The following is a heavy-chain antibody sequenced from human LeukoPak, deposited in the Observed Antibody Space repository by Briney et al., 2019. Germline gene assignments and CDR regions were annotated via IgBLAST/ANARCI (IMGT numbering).Heavy chain of an antibody. J-gene: IGHJ4*02. CDR2: ISGSGVDT. V-gene: IGHV3-23*01. CDR1: GFTFSSYA. Sequence: GGSLRLTCAASGFTFSSYAMSWIRQAPGKGLEWVSVISGSGVDTYYADSVKGRFTISRDNSKNTLYLQMNSLRAEDTAVYYCARRGGYYFDNWGQGTLVTVSS. CDR3: ARRGGYYFDN.